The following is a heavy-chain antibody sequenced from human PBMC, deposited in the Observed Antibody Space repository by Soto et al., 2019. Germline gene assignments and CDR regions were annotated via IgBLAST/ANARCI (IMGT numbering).Heavy chain of an antibody. V-gene: IGHV1-46*01. D-gene: IGHD6-6*01. CDR3: ARDLGSSSGRDY. CDR2: INPSGGST. CDR1: GYSFTSYY. J-gene: IGHJ4*02. Sequence: ASVKVSRKASGYSFTSYYMHWVRQAPGQGLEWMGIINPSGGSTSYAQKFQGRVTMTRDTSTSTVYMELSSLISEDTAVYYCARDLGSSSGRDYWGQGTLVTVSS.